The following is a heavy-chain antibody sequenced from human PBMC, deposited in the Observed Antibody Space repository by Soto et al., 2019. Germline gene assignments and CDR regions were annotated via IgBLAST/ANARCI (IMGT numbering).Heavy chain of an antibody. CDR3: ARGRSGSVTRTRLYYYYYYMDV. J-gene: IGHJ6*03. V-gene: IGHV4-34*01. CDR1: GGSFSGYY. CDR2: INHSGST. Sequence: KQSQTLSLTCAVYGGSFSGYYWSWIRQPPGKGLEWIGEINHSGSTNYNPSLKSRVTISVDTSKNQFSLKLGSVTAADTAVYYCARGRSGSVTRTRLYYYYYYMDVWGKGTTVTVSS. D-gene: IGHD4-4*01.